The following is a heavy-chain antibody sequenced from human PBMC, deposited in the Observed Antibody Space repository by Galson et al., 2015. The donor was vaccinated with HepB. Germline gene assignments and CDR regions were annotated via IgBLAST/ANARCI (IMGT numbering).Heavy chain of an antibody. D-gene: IGHD3-9*01. Sequence: SLRLSCAASGFTFSSYWMSWVRQAPGKGLEWVANIKQDGSERYYVDSVRGRFTISRDNAKNSLYLQMNSLRAEDTAVYYCASFRYFDSYFDYWGQGTLVTVSS. CDR2: IKQDGSER. V-gene: IGHV3-7*03. CDR3: ASFRYFDSYFDY. J-gene: IGHJ4*02. CDR1: GFTFSSYW.